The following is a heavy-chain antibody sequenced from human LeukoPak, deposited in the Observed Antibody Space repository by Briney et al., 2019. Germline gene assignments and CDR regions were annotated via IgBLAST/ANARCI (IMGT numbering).Heavy chain of an antibody. J-gene: IGHJ4*02. CDR1: GYSISSGYY. CDR3: ARGRETVANGAFDY. CDR2: IYHSGST. V-gene: IGHV4-38-2*02. D-gene: IGHD6-19*01. Sequence: SETLSLTCTVSGYSISSGYYWGWIRQPPGKGLEWIGSIYHSGSTYYNPSLKSRVTISVDTSKNQFSLKLSSVTAADTAVYYCARGRETVANGAFDYWGQGTLVTVSS.